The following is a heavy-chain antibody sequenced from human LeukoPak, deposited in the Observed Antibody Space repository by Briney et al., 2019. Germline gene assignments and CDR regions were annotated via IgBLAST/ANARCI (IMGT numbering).Heavy chain of an antibody. CDR2: ISGSGGST. Sequence: GGSLRLSCAASGFTFSSYAMSWVRQAPGKGLEWVSAISGSGGSTYYADSVKGRFTISRDNSKNTLYLQMNSLRAEDTAVCYCAKDNGIAAAGTAHGYWGQGTLVTVSS. CDR1: GFTFSSYA. D-gene: IGHD6-13*01. J-gene: IGHJ4*02. V-gene: IGHV3-23*01. CDR3: AKDNGIAAAGTAHGY.